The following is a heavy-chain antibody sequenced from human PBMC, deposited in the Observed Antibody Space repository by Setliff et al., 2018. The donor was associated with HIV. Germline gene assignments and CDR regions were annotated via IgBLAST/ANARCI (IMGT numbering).Heavy chain of an antibody. CDR3: ARSSMAGFDY. V-gene: IGHV4-39*07. D-gene: IGHD6-19*01. CDR2: IHLSDT. J-gene: IGHJ4*02. Sequence: PSETLSLTCSVSSGSMRSNIYYWGWIRLSPTKGLEWIGSIHLSDTYYNPSLKSRVTISVDTSKDQFSLKLTSLTAADTAVYYCARSSMAGFDYWGQGKLVTVSS. CDR1: SGSMRSNIYY.